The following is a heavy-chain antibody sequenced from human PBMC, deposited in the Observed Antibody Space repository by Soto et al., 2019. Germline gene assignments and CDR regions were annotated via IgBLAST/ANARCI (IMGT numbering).Heavy chain of an antibody. CDR1: GYTFTSYG. J-gene: IGHJ6*02. Sequence: RASVKVSCKASGYTFTSYGISWVRQAPGQGLEWMGWISAYNGNTNYAQKLQGRVTMTTDTSTSTAYMELRSLRSDDTAVYYCARDYTPYSSGWHYYYGMDVWGQGTTVTVSS. D-gene: IGHD6-19*01. V-gene: IGHV1-18*04. CDR3: ARDYTPYSSGWHYYYGMDV. CDR2: ISAYNGNT.